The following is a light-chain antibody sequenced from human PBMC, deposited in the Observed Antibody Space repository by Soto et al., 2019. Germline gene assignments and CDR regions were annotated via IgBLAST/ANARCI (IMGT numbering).Light chain of an antibody. CDR1: QSISTW. J-gene: IGKJ1*01. Sequence: GDRVTITCRASQSISTWLAWYQQEPGKAPNLLIYDASSLESGVPSRFSGSGSGTEFTLTISSLQPDDLATYYCQQYNSYPWTFGQGTKVEIK. CDR2: DAS. V-gene: IGKV1-5*01. CDR3: QQYNSYPWT.